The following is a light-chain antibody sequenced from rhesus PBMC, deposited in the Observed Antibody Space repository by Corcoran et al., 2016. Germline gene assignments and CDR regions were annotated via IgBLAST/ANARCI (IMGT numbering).Light chain of an antibody. Sequence: ETVLTQSPATLSLSPGERATLSCRASQSVRSRLAWYQQKPGQAPRLLIYDATSRVTGITDRLRGSGFGTDFTLTLSSLEPEDVAVYFCQQENKGWTFGQGTKVEIK. CDR1: QSVRSR. V-gene: IGKV3-17*02. CDR2: DAT. J-gene: IGKJ1*01. CDR3: QQENKGWT.